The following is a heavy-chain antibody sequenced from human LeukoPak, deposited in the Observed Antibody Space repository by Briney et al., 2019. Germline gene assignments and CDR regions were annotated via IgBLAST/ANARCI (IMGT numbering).Heavy chain of an antibody. Sequence: GESLKISCKGSGYSFTSYWIGWVRQMPGKGLEWMGIIYPGDSDTRYSPSLQGQVTISADKSISTAYLQWSSLKASDTAMYYCARLLLLDIVVVPAAPAYPWGQGTLVTVSS. CDR1: GYSFTSYW. CDR2: IYPGDSDT. J-gene: IGHJ5*02. CDR3: ARLLLLDIVVVPAAPAYP. V-gene: IGHV5-51*01. D-gene: IGHD2-2*03.